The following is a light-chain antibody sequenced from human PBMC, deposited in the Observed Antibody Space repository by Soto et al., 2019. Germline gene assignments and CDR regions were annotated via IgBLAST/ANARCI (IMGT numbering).Light chain of an antibody. CDR2: LNSDGSH. Sequence: QSVLTQSPSASASLGASVKLTCTLSSGHSNYAIAWHQQQSEKGPRYLMKLNSDGSHSKGDGIPDRFSGSSSGAERYLTISSLQSEDEADYYCQTWGSGIAVFGGGTKVTVL. V-gene: IGLV4-69*01. CDR1: SGHSNYA. J-gene: IGLJ2*01. CDR3: QTWGSGIAV.